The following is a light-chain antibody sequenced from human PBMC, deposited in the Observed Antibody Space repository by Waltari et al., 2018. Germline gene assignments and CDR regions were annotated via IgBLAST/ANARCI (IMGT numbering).Light chain of an antibody. J-gene: IGKJ1*01. Sequence: DIVMTQTPLSSPVTLGQAASIPCRSIQGLLHSNGNTYLSWLHQLPGQPPRLLIYKISNRVSGVPDRFSGSGTGTDFTLRISRVEAEDVGVYYCMQATQFPRTFGQGTKVEIK. CDR3: MQATQFPRT. V-gene: IGKV2-24*01. CDR2: KIS. CDR1: QGLLHSNGNTY.